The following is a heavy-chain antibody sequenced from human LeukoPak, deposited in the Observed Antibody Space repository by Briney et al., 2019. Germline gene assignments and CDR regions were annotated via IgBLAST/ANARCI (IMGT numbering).Heavy chain of an antibody. V-gene: IGHV3-21*04. CDR3: AKGLFSGYDKYLDS. J-gene: IGHJ4*02. D-gene: IGHD5-12*01. CDR2: ISSTSSDI. Sequence: GGSLRLSCVASGFAFETYTMNWVRQAPGKGLEGVSFISSTSSDINYADSVRDRFTISRDNAKNSLFLQMDSLRVEDTAVYYCAKGLFSGYDKYLDSWGQGTLVTVSS. CDR1: GFAFETYT.